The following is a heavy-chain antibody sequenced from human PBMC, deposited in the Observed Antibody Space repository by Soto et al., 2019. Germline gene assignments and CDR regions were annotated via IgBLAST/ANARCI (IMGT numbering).Heavy chain of an antibody. CDR3: AIGPRISWTCDF. J-gene: IGHJ4*02. D-gene: IGHD6-13*01. V-gene: IGHV1-69*01. CDR2: IIPLTETP. Sequence: QVEVVQSGAEVQKPGASVKVSCTASGGTFSNYAISWLRQAPGHGLEWGGGIIPLTETPGSAQTVQGRLTMTADELTSAAYMELISMRSDDTAVYYCAIGPRISWTCDFCGPGTLVIVSS. CDR1: GGTFSNYA.